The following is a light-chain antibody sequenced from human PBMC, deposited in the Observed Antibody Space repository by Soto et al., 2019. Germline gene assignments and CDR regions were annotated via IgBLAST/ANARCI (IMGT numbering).Light chain of an antibody. CDR1: KLGDKY. CDR3: QAWVSSTHVV. Sequence: SYELTQPPSVSVSPGQTASITCSGDKLGDKYVCWYQQKPGQSPVLVIYQDTKRPSGIPERFSGSNSANTATLTISGTQAMDEADYYCQAWVSSTHVVFGGGTKLTVL. V-gene: IGLV3-1*01. CDR2: QDT. J-gene: IGLJ2*01.